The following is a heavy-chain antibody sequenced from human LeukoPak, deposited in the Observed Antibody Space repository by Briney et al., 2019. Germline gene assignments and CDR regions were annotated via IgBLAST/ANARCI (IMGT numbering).Heavy chain of an antibody. CDR2: IIPILGIA. CDR3: ARDPGEYNEYTSDY. V-gene: IGHV1-69*04. Sequence: SVKVSCKASGGTFSSYTISWVRQAPGQGLEWMGRIIPILGIANYAQKFQGRVTITADKSTSTAYMELSSLRSEDTAVYYCARDPGEYNEYTSDYWGQGTLVTVSS. J-gene: IGHJ4*02. CDR1: GGTFSSYT. D-gene: IGHD3-16*01.